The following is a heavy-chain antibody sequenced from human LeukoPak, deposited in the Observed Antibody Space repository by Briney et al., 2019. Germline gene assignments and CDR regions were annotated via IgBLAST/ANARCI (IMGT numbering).Heavy chain of an antibody. CDR1: GFTFSSYG. J-gene: IGHJ6*03. Sequence: GGSLRLSCAASGFTFSSYGMYWVRQAPGKGLEWVAFIRYDGSNKYYADSVKGRFTISRDNSKNTLYLQMNSLRAEDTAVYYCARGDWYSNSWYSSNYYYYYMDVRGKGTTVTVSS. V-gene: IGHV3-30*02. D-gene: IGHD6-13*01. CDR3: ARGDWYSNSWYSSNYYYYYMDV. CDR2: IRYDGSNK.